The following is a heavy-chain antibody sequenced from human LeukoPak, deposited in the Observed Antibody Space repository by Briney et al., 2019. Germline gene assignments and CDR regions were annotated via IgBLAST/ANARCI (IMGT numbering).Heavy chain of an antibody. CDR1: GFTFSSYS. CDR3: ARFPCSSTSCYRARDY. V-gene: IGHV3-21*01. Sequence: GGSLRLSCAASGFTFSSYSMNWVRQAPGRGLEWVSSISSSSSYIYYADSVKGRFTISRDNAKNSLYLQMNSLRAEDTAVYYCARFPCSSTSCYRARDYWGQGTLVTVSS. J-gene: IGHJ4*02. CDR2: ISSSSSYI. D-gene: IGHD2-2*01.